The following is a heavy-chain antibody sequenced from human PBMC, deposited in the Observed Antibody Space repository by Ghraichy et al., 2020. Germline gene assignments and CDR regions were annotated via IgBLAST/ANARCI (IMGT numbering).Heavy chain of an antibody. CDR2: IYSGGST. J-gene: IGHJ4*02. CDR1: GFIVSDNY. CDR3: ARRRGNYFPHYLDY. V-gene: IGHV3-53*01. D-gene: IGHD1-26*01. Sequence: GGSLRLSCAASGFIVSDNYMSWVRQAPGKGLEWVSVIYSGGSTYYADSVKGRFTISRDNSKNTLYLQMNSLRAEDTAVYYCARRRGNYFPHYLDYWGQGALVTVSS.